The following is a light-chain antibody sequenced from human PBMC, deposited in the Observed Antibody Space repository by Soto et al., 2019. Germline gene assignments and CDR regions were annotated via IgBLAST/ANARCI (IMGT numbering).Light chain of an antibody. CDR3: QQYGSSPRA. J-gene: IGKJ1*01. CDR1: QSVSSAY. Sequence: VWKRAPGALELSPVERVTLSIRASQSVSSAYLAWYQQKPGQAPRLLIYGASSRAPGIPDRFSGSGSGTEFTLTLDRLEPEDFATYYCQQYGSSPRAFGQGTKVDIK. V-gene: IGKV3-20*01. CDR2: GAS.